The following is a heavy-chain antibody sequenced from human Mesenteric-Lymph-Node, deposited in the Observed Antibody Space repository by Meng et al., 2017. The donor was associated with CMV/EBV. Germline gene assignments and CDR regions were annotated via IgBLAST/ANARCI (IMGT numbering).Heavy chain of an antibody. CDR2: ISSSSRNI. Sequence: GESLKISCAASGFTFNVFSMNWVRQAPGKGLEWVSSISSSSRNIYYADSVKGRFTISRDNAKNSLYLQMNSLRAEDTAVYYCARGGRRQPFDYWGQGTLVTVSS. CDR1: GFTFNVFS. V-gene: IGHV3-21*01. J-gene: IGHJ4*02. D-gene: IGHD1-1*01. CDR3: ARGGRRQPFDY.